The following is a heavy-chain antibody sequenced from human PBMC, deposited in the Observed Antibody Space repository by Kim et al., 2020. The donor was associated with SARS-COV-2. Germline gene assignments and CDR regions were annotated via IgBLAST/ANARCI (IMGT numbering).Heavy chain of an antibody. V-gene: IGHV4-34*01. D-gene: IGHD5-18*01. CDR2: INHGRTT. CDR3: AREGALTNNYGRNTDY. CDR1: GGSFSGYY. Sequence: SETLSLTCAVYGGSFSGYYWSWIRQPPGKGLEWIGEINHGRTTNYNPSLKSRVTISIDTSKNQFSLKLTSVTAADTAVYYCAREGALTNNYGRNTDYWGQGTLVTVSS. J-gene: IGHJ4*02.